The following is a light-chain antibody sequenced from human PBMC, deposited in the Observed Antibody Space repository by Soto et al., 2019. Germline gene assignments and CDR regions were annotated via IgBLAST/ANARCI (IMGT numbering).Light chain of an antibody. CDR3: QQRTNWLFT. Sequence: VLTQSPVTLSLSPGERATLSCRASQSFRGLLAWYQHKPGQPPRLLIYDASKRATGIPARFGGSGSGTDFTLTISSLEPEDFAVYYCQQRTNWLFTFGPGTKVDIK. J-gene: IGKJ3*01. CDR1: QSFRGL. CDR2: DAS. V-gene: IGKV3-11*01.